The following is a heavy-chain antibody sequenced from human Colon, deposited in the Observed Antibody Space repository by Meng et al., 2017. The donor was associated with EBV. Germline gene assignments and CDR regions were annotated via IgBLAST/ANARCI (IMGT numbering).Heavy chain of an antibody. CDR2: IDDSGST. V-gene: IGHV4-4*02. Sequence: VQLQESGPGLVKPSGTLSLTCGVSGVSISSNIRWTWVRQPPGKGLEWIGDIDDSGSTNYNPSLNSRISISLDKSKNHFSLKVNSVTAADTAVYYCARGKQDAWELPAYWGQGALVTVAS. J-gene: IGHJ4*02. CDR1: GVSISSNIR. D-gene: IGHD1-26*01. CDR3: ARGKQDAWELPAY.